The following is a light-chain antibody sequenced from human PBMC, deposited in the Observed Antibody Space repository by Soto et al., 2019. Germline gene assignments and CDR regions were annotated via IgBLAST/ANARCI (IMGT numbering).Light chain of an antibody. J-gene: IGLJ2*01. CDR1: SSDVGYYNY. Sequence: QSALTQPASVSGSPGHSITISFTGTSSDVGYYNYVSWYQQHPGKAPKVLIYEVRNRPSGASSRFSGSKSGNTAFLTISGLQPEDEADYYCSSYTRSSSVLFGGGTKVTVL. CDR2: EVR. CDR3: SSYTRSSSVL. V-gene: IGLV2-14*01.